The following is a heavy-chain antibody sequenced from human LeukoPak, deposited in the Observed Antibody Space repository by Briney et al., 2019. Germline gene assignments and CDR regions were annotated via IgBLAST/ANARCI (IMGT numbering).Heavy chain of an antibody. V-gene: IGHV3-30*02. CDR2: IRYDGSNK. CDR3: AKDSKQKGRYDFSDY. Sequence: GGSLRLSCAASGFTFSSYGMHWVRQAPGKGLEWVAFIRYDGSNKYYADSVKGRFTISRDNSKNTLYLQMNSLRAEDTAVYYCAKDSKQKGRYDFSDYWGQGTLVTVSS. CDR1: GFTFSSYG. J-gene: IGHJ4*02. D-gene: IGHD3-3*01.